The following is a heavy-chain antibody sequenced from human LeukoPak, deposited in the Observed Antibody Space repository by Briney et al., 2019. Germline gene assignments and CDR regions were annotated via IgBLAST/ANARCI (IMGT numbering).Heavy chain of an antibody. CDR1: GFTFSSYS. Sequence: GGTLRLSCAASGFTFSSYSMKWVRQAPGKGREGVSYITFNSSIIYYADSVKGRFTISRDNAKNSLYLQTNSRRAEDPAVYYCARDRLHYGEYEKTFDYWGQGTLVSVSS. CDR3: ARDRLHYGEYEKTFDY. V-gene: IGHV3-48*01. D-gene: IGHD4-17*01. CDR2: ITFNSSII. J-gene: IGHJ4*02.